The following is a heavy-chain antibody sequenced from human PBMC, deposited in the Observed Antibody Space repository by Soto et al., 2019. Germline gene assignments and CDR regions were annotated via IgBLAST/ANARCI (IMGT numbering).Heavy chain of an antibody. V-gene: IGHV6-1*01. Sequence: SQTLSLTCVISGDSVSSNSAAWNRIRQSPSRGLEWLGRTYYRSKWYNDYAVSVKSRITINPDTSKNQFSLQLNSVTPEDTAVYYCARGVASQAGAGFDYWGQGTLVTVSS. CDR3: ARGVASQAGAGFDY. CDR1: GDSVSSNSAA. J-gene: IGHJ4*02. D-gene: IGHD1-26*01. CDR2: TYYRSKWYN.